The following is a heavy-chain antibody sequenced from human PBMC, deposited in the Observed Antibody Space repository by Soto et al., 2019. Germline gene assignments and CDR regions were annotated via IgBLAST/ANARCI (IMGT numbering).Heavy chain of an antibody. CDR3: VKDSMASKWQLKFDS. J-gene: IGHJ1*01. CDR1: GFTFAVHA. Sequence: GGSLRLSCAASGFTFAVHAMSWVRQAPGKGLEWVSSISGLGGTTHYADSVTGRFNISRDNSNSMMYLQVNRLRVEDTAIYYCVKDSMASKWQLKFDSWGQGTPVTVSS. D-gene: IGHD5-12*01. CDR2: ISGLGGTT. V-gene: IGHV3-23*01.